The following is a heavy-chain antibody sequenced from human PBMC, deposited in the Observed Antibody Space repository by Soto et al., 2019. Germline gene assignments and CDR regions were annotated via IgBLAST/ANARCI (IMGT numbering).Heavy chain of an antibody. Sequence: GGSLRLSCTASGFMFSSYTMNWVRQAPGKGLEWVSSVSFRGDIYYADSLEGRFTISRDDAKNSLYLQMNSLRAEDTAVYYCARSCSSASCYYYWGQGTLVTVSS. D-gene: IGHD2-2*01. J-gene: IGHJ4*02. CDR1: GFMFSSYT. V-gene: IGHV3-21*01. CDR2: VSFRGDI. CDR3: ARSCSSASCYYY.